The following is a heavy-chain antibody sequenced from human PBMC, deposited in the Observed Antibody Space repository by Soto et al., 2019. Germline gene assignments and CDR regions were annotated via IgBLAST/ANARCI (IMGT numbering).Heavy chain of an antibody. Sequence: QVQLQESGPGLVKPSETLSLTCTVSGGSISSYYWSWIRQPPGKGLEWIGYIYYRGSTNYNPSLKXXXTXTVDTSKNQCSLKLSSVTAADTAMYYCARFNWYFDLWGRGTLVTVSS. J-gene: IGHJ2*01. CDR3: ARFNWYFDL. CDR1: GGSISSYY. CDR2: IYYRGST. V-gene: IGHV4-59*01.